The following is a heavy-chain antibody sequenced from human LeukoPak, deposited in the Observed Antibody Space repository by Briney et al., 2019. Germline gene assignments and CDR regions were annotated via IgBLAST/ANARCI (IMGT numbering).Heavy chain of an antibody. CDR2: INPNSGGT. V-gene: IGHV1-2*02. D-gene: IGHD6-19*01. Sequence: GASVKVSCKASGYTFTGYYMHWVRQAPGQGLEWMGWINPNSGGTNYAQKFQGRVTMTRDTSISTAYMELSRLRSDDTAVYYCARDPERAVAGTGWFDPWGQGTLVTVSS. CDR3: ARDPERAVAGTGWFDP. CDR1: GYTFTGYY. J-gene: IGHJ5*02.